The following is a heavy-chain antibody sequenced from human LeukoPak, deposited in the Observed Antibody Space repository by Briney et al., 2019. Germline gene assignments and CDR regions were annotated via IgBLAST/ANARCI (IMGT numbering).Heavy chain of an antibody. Sequence: SETLSLTCTVSGGSISSHYWSWIRQPPGKGLEWIGYIYYSGSTNYNPSLKSRVTISVDTSKNQFSLKLCSVTAADTAVYYCARDDGGSYFDYWGQGTLVTVSS. CDR1: GGSISSHY. CDR2: IYYSGST. J-gene: IGHJ4*02. V-gene: IGHV4-59*11. CDR3: ARDDGGSYFDY. D-gene: IGHD3-16*01.